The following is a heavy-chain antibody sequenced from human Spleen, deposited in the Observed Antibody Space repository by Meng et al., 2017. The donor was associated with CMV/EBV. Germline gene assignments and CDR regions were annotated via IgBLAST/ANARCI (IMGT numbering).Heavy chain of an antibody. Sequence: LSCAASGFTVSSNYMSWVRQAPGKGLEWVSVIYRGGNTLYAGSVKGRFTISRDNSKNTLYLQMNSLRAEDTAVYYCAGNPYTSGWYDYWGQGTLVTVSS. CDR3: AGNPYTSGWYDY. CDR2: IYRGGNT. V-gene: IGHV3-53*01. J-gene: IGHJ4*02. D-gene: IGHD6-19*01. CDR1: GFTVSSNY.